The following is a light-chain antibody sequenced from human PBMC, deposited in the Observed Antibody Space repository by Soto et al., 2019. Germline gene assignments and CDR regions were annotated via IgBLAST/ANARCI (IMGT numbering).Light chain of an antibody. CDR2: HVC. Sequence: DIVLTQSPGTLYLSPGERAILSCRASQSVSSTSLAWYQQRPGQAPRLRIYHVCSRANGIPDRFSGSGSGTDFTLTISTLEPEDFAVYYCQQYGTSSLTFGGGTRVEI. V-gene: IGKV3-20*01. J-gene: IGKJ4*01. CDR1: QSVSSTS. CDR3: QQYGTSSLT.